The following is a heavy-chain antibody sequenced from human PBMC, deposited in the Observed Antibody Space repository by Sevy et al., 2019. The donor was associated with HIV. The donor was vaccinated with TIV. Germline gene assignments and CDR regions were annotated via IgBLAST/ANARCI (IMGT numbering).Heavy chain of an antibody. D-gene: IGHD6-19*01. CDR2: IIPIFGTA. CDR1: GGTFSSYA. J-gene: IGHJ6*02. CDR3: ACPPLASLAVAGTPYYYYYGMDV. Sequence: KISCKASGGTFSSYAISWVRQAPGQGLEWMGGIIPIFGTANYAQKFQGRVTFTADESPSTAYMELCSLRSEETAVYYYACPPLASLAVAGTPYYYYYGMDVWGQGTTVTVSS. V-gene: IGHV1-69*01.